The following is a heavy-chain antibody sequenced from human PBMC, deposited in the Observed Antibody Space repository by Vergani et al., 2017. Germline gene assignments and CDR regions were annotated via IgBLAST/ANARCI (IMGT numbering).Heavy chain of an antibody. J-gene: IGHJ4*02. CDR2: IYYSGST. V-gene: IGHV4-39*01. CDR3: ASYYYGSGSYLHY. D-gene: IGHD3-10*01. CDR1: GGSISSSSYY. Sequence: QLQLQESGPGLVKPSETLSLTCTVSGGSISSSSYYWGWIRQPPGKGLEWIGSIYYSGSTYYNPSLKSRFTISVDTSKNQFSLKLSSVTAADTAVYYCASYYYGSGSYLHYWGQGTLVTVSS.